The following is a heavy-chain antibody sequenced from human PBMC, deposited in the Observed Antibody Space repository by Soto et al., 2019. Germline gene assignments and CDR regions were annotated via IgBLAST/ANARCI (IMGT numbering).Heavy chain of an antibody. V-gene: IGHV3-11*06. J-gene: IGHJ4*02. Sequence: GGSLRLSCAGSGFTFGDSYMSWIRQAPGKGLEWLSYISPGSRYPAYADSVKGRFTIFRDNSKNTLYLQVNTLRADDTAVYYCARDLSVGRYLDYWGQGTLVTVSS. CDR1: GFTFGDSY. CDR2: ISPGSRYP. D-gene: IGHD3-3*01. CDR3: ARDLSVGRYLDY.